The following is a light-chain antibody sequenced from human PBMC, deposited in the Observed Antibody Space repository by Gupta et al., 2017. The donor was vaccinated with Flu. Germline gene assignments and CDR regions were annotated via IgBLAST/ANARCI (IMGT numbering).Light chain of an antibody. CDR1: QSVSSY. CDR3: QCRGNGPPTYS. J-gene: IGKJ2*03. V-gene: IGKV3-11*01. Sequence: EIVLTQSPATLSLSPGEGATLSCRASQSVSSYLAWYQQKPGQAPRLLIYDASNRATGTPDRFSGSGAGTDFTLTISSLEPEDFAVYYCQCRGNGPPTYSFGQGTKLEIK. CDR2: DAS.